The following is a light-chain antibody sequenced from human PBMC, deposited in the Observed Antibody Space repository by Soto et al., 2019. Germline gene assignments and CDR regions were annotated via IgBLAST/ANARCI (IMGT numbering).Light chain of an antibody. CDR1: SYNVGKNL. Sequence: QSVLTQPPSASGTPGQRVTISCSGGSYNVGKNLVYWYQQRPGTAPKLIIFKNNQRPSGVPDRFSGSNSGSSASLAISGIRSEDEADYFCAAWDDSLSAWVFVGGTKLTVL. CDR2: KNN. V-gene: IGLV1-47*01. CDR3: AAWDDSLSAWV. J-gene: IGLJ3*02.